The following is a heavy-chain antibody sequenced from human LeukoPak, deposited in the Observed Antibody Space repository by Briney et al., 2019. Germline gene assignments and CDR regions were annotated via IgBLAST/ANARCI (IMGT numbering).Heavy chain of an antibody. D-gene: IGHD3-10*01. V-gene: IGHV4-39*07. J-gene: IGHJ5*02. Sequence: SETLSLTCTVSGGSISSSSYYWGWIRQPPGKGLEWIGSIYYSGSTYYNPSLKSRVTISVDTSKNQFSLKLSSVTAADTAVYYCESFAGYYYGSGSYYKTVRFDPWGQGTLVTVSS. CDR2: IYYSGST. CDR3: ESFAGYYYGSGSYYKTVRFDP. CDR1: GGSISSSSYY.